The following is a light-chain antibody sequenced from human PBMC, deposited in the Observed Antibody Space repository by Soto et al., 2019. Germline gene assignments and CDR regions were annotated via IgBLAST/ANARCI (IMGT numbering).Light chain of an antibody. CDR3: QQYDNLLFT. CDR1: HDISNY. V-gene: IGKV1-33*01. CDR2: DAS. Sequence: DIQMTQSPSSLSASVGDRVTITCQASHDISNYLNWYQQKPGQAPKLLIYDASNLETGVPSRFSGSGSGTDFTFTISSLQPVDFAKYYCQQYDNLLFTFGPGTKVDIK. J-gene: IGKJ3*01.